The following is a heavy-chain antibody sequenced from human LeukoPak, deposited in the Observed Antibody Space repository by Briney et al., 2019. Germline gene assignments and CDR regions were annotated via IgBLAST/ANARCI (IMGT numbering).Heavy chain of an antibody. V-gene: IGHV4-31*03. CDR1: GGSISSSDYY. D-gene: IGHD6-19*01. CDR2: VHHSGSA. J-gene: IGHJ6*02. Sequence: SETLSLTCTVSGGSISSSDYYWTWIRQHPGKGLEWVGYVHHSGSASYNPSLKSRVTISGDTSKNQFSLKLSSVTAADTAVYYCARDRVTVAGRDYSYYYGMDVWGQGTAVAVSS. CDR3: ARDRVTVAGRDYSYYYGMDV.